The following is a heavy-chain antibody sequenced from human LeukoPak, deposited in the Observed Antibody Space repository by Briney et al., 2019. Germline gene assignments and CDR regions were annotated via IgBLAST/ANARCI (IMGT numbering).Heavy chain of an antibody. J-gene: IGHJ4*02. CDR3: AKHNSPGYCGGVCYSRRTVDY. D-gene: IGHD2-21*02. Sequence: PGGSLRLSCAASGFTFSSYAMSSVRQAPGKGLEWGSAISGSGGSTYYAASGKGRFTISRDNSKNTLYLQMNSLRAEDTAVYYCAKHNSPGYCGGVCYSRRTVDYWGQGTLVTVSS. CDR1: GFTFSSYA. V-gene: IGHV3-23*01. CDR2: ISGSGGST.